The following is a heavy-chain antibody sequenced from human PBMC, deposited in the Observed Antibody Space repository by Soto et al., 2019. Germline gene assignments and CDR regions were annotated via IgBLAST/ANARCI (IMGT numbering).Heavy chain of an antibody. Sequence: SETLSLTCTVSGGSISSYYWSWIRQPPGKGLEWIGYIYYSGSTNYNPSLKSRVTISVDTSKNQFSLKLNSMTAADAAVYYCAKAGTIFGVVMNNWFDPWGQGTLVTVSS. CDR2: IYYSGST. CDR1: GGSISSYY. J-gene: IGHJ5*02. CDR3: AKAGTIFGVVMNNWFDP. D-gene: IGHD3-3*01. V-gene: IGHV4-59*08.